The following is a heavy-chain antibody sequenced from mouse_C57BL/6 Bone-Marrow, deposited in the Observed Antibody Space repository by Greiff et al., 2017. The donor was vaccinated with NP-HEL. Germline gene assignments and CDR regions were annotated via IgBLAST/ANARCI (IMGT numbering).Heavy chain of an antibody. CDR1: GYTFTDYY. Sequence: SGPVLVKPGASVKMSCKASGYTFTDYYMNWVKQSHGKSLEWIGVINPYNGGTSYNQKFKGKATLTVDKSSSTAYMELNSLTSEDSAVYYCARWDYGAPYWYFDVWGTGTTVTVSS. J-gene: IGHJ1*03. CDR3: ARWDYGAPYWYFDV. V-gene: IGHV1-19*01. D-gene: IGHD2-4*01. CDR2: INPYNGGT.